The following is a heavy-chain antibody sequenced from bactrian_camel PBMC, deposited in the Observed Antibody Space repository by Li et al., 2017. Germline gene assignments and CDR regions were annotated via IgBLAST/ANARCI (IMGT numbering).Heavy chain of an antibody. CDR2: IDSYGFT. CDR1: TVIPSTYC. D-gene: IGHD4*01. Sequence: HVQLVESGGGSVQAGGSLRLSCTASTVIPSTYCMTWFRQAPGSGFDGVATIDSYGFTTYTGSVKGRFTISKDNAKNTLYLHMNNLKPEDTAMYSCASRAGGSYSQGDYAGCGRHEYIYWGEGTQVTVS. CDR3: ASRAGGSYSQGDYAGCGRHEYIY. V-gene: IGHV3S26*01. J-gene: IGHJ4*01.